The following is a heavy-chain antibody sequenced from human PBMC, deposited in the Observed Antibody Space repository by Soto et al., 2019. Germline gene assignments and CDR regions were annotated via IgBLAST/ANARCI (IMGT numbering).Heavy chain of an antibody. CDR3: ARGGYTWNYYYYGMDV. CDR2: ISSSSSTI. D-gene: IGHD1-20*01. CDR1: GFTFSSYR. J-gene: IGHJ6*02. Sequence: HPXGSLRLTCAASGFTFSSYRMNWVRQAPGKGLEWVSYISSSSSTIYYADSVKGRFTISRDNAKNSLYLQMNSLREEDTAVYYCARGGYTWNYYYYGMDVWGQGTTVTVSS. V-gene: IGHV3-48*02.